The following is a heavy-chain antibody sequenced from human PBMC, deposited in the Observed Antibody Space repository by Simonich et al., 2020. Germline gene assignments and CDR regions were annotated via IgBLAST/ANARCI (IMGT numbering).Heavy chain of an antibody. CDR3: ARSSDLLNWNDGPYY. Sequence: QVQLVQSGAEVKKPGASVKVSCKASGYTFTGYYMHWVRQAPGQGLEWMGWINPNRGGTNYAKKFQGRVTMTRDTSISTAYMELSRLRSDDTAVYYCARSSDLLNWNDGPYYWGQGTLVTVSS. V-gene: IGHV1-2*02. CDR1: GYTFTGYY. J-gene: IGHJ4*02. CDR2: INPNRGGT. D-gene: IGHD1-1*01.